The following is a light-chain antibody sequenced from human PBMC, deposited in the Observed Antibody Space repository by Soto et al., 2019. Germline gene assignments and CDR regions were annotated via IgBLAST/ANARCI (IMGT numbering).Light chain of an antibody. CDR3: QHYNSYSES. Sequence: DIRMTQSPSTLSGSVGDRVTITCRASQTISSWLAWYQQKPGKAPKLLIYKASTLKSGVPSRFSGSGSGTEFTLTISSLQPDDFATYYCQHYNSYSESCGQGTKVELK. J-gene: IGKJ1*01. CDR2: KAS. V-gene: IGKV1-5*03. CDR1: QTISSW.